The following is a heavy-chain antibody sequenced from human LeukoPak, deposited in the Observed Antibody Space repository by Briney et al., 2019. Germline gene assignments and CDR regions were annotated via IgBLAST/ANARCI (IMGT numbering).Heavy chain of an antibody. CDR2: ISGSGGST. V-gene: IGHV3-23*01. D-gene: IGHD5-24*01. J-gene: IGHJ4*02. Sequence: GGSLRLSCAASGFTFSSYAMSWVRQAPGKGLEWVSAISGSGGSTYYADSVKDRFTISRDNSKNTLYLQMNSLRAEDTAVYYCAKDLRPGRDGYKRLEPHGVYWGQGTLVTVSS. CDR3: AKDLRPGRDGYKRLEPHGVY. CDR1: GFTFSSYA.